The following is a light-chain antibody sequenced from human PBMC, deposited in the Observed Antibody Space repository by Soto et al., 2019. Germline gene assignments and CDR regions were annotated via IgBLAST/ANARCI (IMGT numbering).Light chain of an antibody. CDR2: KAS. CDR3: EDCNRYSGA. CDR1: QTISSW. V-gene: IGKV1-5*03. J-gene: IGKJ1*01. Sequence: DIQMTQSPSTLSGSVGDRVTISCRASQTISSWLAWYQQKPGKAPKLLIYKASTLKSGVPSRFSGSGSGSEFTLISRSVKPDDFATYLSEDCNRYSGAFGQGTRLDIK.